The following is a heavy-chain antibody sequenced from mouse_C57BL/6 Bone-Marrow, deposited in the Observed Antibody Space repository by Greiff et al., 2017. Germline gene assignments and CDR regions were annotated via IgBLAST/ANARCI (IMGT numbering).Heavy chain of an antibody. Sequence: VKLLESGAELARPGASVKLSCKASGYTFTSYGISWVKQRTGQGLEWIGEIYPRSGNTYYNEKFKGKATLTADKSSSTAYMELRSLTSEDSAVYFCATYLDYFDYRGQGTTLTVSS. V-gene: IGHV1-81*01. CDR2: IYPRSGNT. CDR3: ATYLDYFDY. D-gene: IGHD5-1*01. J-gene: IGHJ2*01. CDR1: GYTFTSYG.